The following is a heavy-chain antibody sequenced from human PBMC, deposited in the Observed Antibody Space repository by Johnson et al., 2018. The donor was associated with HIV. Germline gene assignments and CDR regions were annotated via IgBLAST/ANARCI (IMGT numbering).Heavy chain of an antibody. CDR2: IWYDGSNK. V-gene: IGHV3-33*08. CDR1: GFTFSDYY. CDR3: ASYDSSGSRAFDI. D-gene: IGHD3-22*01. Sequence: VQLVESGGGLVQPGGSLSLSCAASGFTFSDYYMSWIRQAPGKGLEWVAVIWYDGSNKYYADSVKGRFTISRDNSKNTLYLQMNSLRAEDTAVYYCASYDSSGSRAFDIWG. J-gene: IGHJ3*02.